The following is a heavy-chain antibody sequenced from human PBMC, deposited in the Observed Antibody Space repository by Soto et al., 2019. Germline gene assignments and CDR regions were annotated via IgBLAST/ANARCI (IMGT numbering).Heavy chain of an antibody. CDR3: ARGIPSALEDLAY. CDR2: IRRSGST. J-gene: IGHJ4*02. D-gene: IGHD6-13*01. CDR1: DGSFNDYF. Sequence: QVQLQQWGAGLLKPSETLSLTCGVYDGSFNDYFWSWIRQPPGKGLAWIGEIRRSGSTYYNPSLESRVTISVDTSKSQFYLRVTSVTAADTAVYYCARGIPSALEDLAYWGQGTLVTVSS. V-gene: IGHV4-34*02.